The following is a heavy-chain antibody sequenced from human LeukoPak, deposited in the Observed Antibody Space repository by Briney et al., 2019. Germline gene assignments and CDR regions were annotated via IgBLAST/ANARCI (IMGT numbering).Heavy chain of an antibody. J-gene: IGHJ2*01. CDR3: AKCPSTTCYTIRYLDL. Sequence: GGSLRLSCAASGLTLRSYGMSWVRQAPGKGLEWVADISDSGSSTYYADSVKGRFTISRDNSENTVNLQMNSLRAEDTAVYYCAKCPSTTCYTIRYLDLWGRGTLVTVSS. V-gene: IGHV3-23*01. CDR1: GLTLRSYG. CDR2: ISDSGSST. D-gene: IGHD2-2*02.